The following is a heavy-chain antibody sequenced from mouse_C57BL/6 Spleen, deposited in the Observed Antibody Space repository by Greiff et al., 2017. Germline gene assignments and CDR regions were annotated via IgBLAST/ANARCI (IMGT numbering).Heavy chain of an antibody. J-gene: IGHJ1*03. CDR1: GFTFSDYG. CDR2: ISSGSSTI. D-gene: IGHD1-1*01. V-gene: IGHV5-17*01. Sequence: EVQLVESGGGLVKPGGSLKLSCAASGFTFSDYGMHWVRQAPEKGLEWVAYISSGSSTIYYADTVKGRFTISRDNAKNTLFLQMTSLRSEDTAMYYCARGLYGSSPYWYFEVRGTGTTVTVTS. CDR3: ARGLYGSSPYWYFEV.